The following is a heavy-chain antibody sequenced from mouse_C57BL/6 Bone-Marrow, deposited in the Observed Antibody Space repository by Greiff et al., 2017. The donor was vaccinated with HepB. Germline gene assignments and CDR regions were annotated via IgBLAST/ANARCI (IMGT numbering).Heavy chain of an antibody. CDR2: ISGGGGNT. J-gene: IGHJ2*01. CDR3: ASLDYFDY. V-gene: IGHV5-9*01. CDR1: GFTFSSYT. Sequence: DVMLVESGGGLVKPGGSLKLSCAASGFTFSSYTMSWVRQTPEKRLEWVATISGGGGNTYYPDSVKGRFTISRDNAKNTLYLQMSSLRSEDTALYYCASLDYFDYWGQGTTLTVSS.